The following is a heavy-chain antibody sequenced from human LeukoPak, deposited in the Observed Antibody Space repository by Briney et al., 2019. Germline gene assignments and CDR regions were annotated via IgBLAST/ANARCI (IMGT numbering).Heavy chain of an antibody. Sequence: GGSLRLSCATSGFTFDDFTMHWVRQPPGKGLEWVSPIGRRGDPKYYANSPEGRFTISRDNRRRYVFLQMNSLRPDDTAFYYCIKEGRGYKYGLRDWGQGTLVTVSS. D-gene: IGHD5-18*01. CDR3: IKEGRGYKYGLRD. CDR2: IGRRGDPK. V-gene: IGHV3-43*01. CDR1: GFTFDDFT. J-gene: IGHJ4*02.